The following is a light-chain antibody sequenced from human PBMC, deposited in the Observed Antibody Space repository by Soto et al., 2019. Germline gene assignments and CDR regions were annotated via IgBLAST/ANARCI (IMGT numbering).Light chain of an antibody. CDR3: QEDKDGPPR. V-gene: IGKV3-15*01. CDR1: QSVSSY. J-gene: IGKJ1*01. Sequence: EMVMTQSPATLSVSPGERVTLSCRASQSVSSYLAWYQQKPGQPPRLLIYVASTRAAGIPARFSGSGSGTEFTLTISSLQSEDFAVYYCQEDKDGPPRFGQGTKVEIK. CDR2: VAS.